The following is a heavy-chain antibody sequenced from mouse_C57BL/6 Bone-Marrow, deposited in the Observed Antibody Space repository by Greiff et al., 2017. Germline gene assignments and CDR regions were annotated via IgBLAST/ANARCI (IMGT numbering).Heavy chain of an antibody. Sequence: DVKLQESGPGLVKPSQSLSLTCSVTGYSITSGYYWNWIRQFPGNKLEWMGYISYDGSNNYNPSPKNRISITRDTSKNQFFLKLNSVTTEDTATYYCARAHYYGSSYDYAMDYWGQGTSVTVSS. V-gene: IGHV3-6*01. CDR1: GYSITSGYY. D-gene: IGHD1-1*01. CDR3: ARAHYYGSSYDYAMDY. J-gene: IGHJ4*01. CDR2: ISYDGSN.